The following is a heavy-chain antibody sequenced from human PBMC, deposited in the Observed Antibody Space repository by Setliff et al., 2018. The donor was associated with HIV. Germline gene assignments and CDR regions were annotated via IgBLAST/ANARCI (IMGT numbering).Heavy chain of an antibody. V-gene: IGHV4-34*01. CDR3: ARGLNDYGSGSYLPLGY. J-gene: IGHJ4*02. Sequence: PEETLSLTCAVYGGSFNDYYWTWIRQPPGKGLEWIGEIDHSGSTKYHASLKSRVTISIDTSKNQISLKLSSVTDADMAVYYCARGLNDYGSGSYLPLGYWGQGTLVTVSS. D-gene: IGHD3-10*01. CDR2: IDHSGST. CDR1: GGSFNDYY.